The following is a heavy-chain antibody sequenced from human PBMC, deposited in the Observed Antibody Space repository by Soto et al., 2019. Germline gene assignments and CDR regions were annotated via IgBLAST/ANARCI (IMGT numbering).Heavy chain of an antibody. CDR2: ISGSGDIT. Sequence: GGSLRLSCAASGFTFSSYAMSWVRQAPGRGLDWVSAISGSGDITYSADSVKGWFTISRDNSKNTLYLQMNSLRAEDTAVYYCAVHGYDYWGQGTQVTVSS. CDR1: GFTFSSYA. J-gene: IGHJ4*02. V-gene: IGHV3-23*01. CDR3: AVHGYDY. D-gene: IGHD1-1*01.